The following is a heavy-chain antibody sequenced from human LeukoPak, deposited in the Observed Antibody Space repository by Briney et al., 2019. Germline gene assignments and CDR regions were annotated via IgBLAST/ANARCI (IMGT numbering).Heavy chain of an antibody. CDR3: ASRIAAAAPDDNY. CDR1: GFTFSSYS. V-gene: IGHV3-21*01. J-gene: IGHJ4*02. Sequence: GGPLRLSCAASGFTFSSYSMNWVRQAPGKGLEWVSSISSSSSYIYYADSVKGRFTISRDNAKNSLYLQMNSLRAEDTAVYYCASRIAAAAPDDNYWGQGTLVTVSS. D-gene: IGHD6-13*01. CDR2: ISSSSSYI.